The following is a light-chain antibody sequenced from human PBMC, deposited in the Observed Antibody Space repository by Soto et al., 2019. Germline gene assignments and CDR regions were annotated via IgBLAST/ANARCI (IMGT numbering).Light chain of an antibody. V-gene: IGKV3-20*01. J-gene: IGKJ2*01. CDR3: QQFINSPSMYI. CDR1: QDVGTNY. Sequence: EIVLTQSPGTLSLSPGEGATLSCRSSQDVGTNYLAWYQQKPGQAPRLLIFGASSRASGVPGRFSGSGSGTDFTLTISRLEPEDYAVYYCQQFINSPSMYIFGQGTKLEI. CDR2: GAS.